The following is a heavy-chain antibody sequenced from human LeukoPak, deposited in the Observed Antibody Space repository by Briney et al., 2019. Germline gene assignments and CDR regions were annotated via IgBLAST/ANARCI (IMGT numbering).Heavy chain of an antibody. CDR2: IHRDDKT. CDR3: AREVISTPSYFDY. V-gene: IGHV3-53*01. D-gene: IGHD2-2*01. Sequence: GGSLRLSCAASGFTVSGSFIYWVRRAPGKGLEWVSFIHRDDKTYYADSVKGRFTMSRDSSKNTLYLQMNSLGADDTAVYYCAREVISTPSYFDYWGQGILVTVSS. CDR1: GFTVSGSF. J-gene: IGHJ4*02.